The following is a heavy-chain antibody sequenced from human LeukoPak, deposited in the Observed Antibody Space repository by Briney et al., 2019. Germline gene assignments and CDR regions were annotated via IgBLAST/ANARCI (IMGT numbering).Heavy chain of an antibody. CDR2: MNPNSGNT. V-gene: IGHV1-8*01. CDR3: ARGFIGYSYGYTHFDY. J-gene: IGHJ4*02. CDR1: GYTFTSYD. Sequence: VKVSCKASGYTFTSYDINWVRQATGQGLEWMGWMNPNSGNTGYAQKFQGRVTITRNTSISTAYMELSSLRSEDTAVYYCARGFIGYSYGYTHFDYWGQGTLVTVSS. D-gene: IGHD5-18*01.